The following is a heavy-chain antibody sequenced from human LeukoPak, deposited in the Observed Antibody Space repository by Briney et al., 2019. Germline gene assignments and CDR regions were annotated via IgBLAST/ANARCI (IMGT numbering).Heavy chain of an antibody. Sequence: GGSLRLSCAASGFTVSSNYMSWVRQAPGKGLEWVSVIYSGGSTYYADSVKGRFTISRDNSKNTLYLQMNSLRAEDTAVYYCASSPYYDSSGPGYWGQGTLVTVSS. J-gene: IGHJ4*02. V-gene: IGHV3-53*01. CDR2: IYSGGST. CDR1: GFTVSSNY. D-gene: IGHD3-22*01. CDR3: ASSPYYDSSGPGY.